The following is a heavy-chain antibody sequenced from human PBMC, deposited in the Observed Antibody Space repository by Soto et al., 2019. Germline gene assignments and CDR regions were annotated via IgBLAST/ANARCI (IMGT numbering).Heavy chain of an antibody. D-gene: IGHD5-12*01. CDR2: INPNSGGT. CDR1: GYTFTGYY. Sequence: QVQLVQSGAEVKKPGASVKVSCKASGYTFTGYYMHWVRQAPGQGLEWMGWINPNSGGTNYAQKFQGWVTMTRDTSTSTAYMELSRLRSDDTAVYYCARDFEGSGYDSNWFDPWGQGTLVTVSS. V-gene: IGHV1-2*04. J-gene: IGHJ5*02. CDR3: ARDFEGSGYDSNWFDP.